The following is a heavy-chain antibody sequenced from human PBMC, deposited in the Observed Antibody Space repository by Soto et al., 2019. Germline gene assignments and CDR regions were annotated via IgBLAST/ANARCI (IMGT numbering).Heavy chain of an antibody. CDR2: ISSSSSYI. J-gene: IGHJ3*01. V-gene: IGHV3-21*01. D-gene: IGHD3-22*01. CDR3: ARGDYHDTSGPFSDAFDV. Sequence: GGSLRLSCAASGFTFSSYSMNWVRQAPGKGLEWVSSISSSSSYIYYADSVKGRFTISRDNAKNSLYLQMNSLRAEDTAVYYCARGDYHDTSGPFSDAFDVWGQGTMVTVSS. CDR1: GFTFSSYS.